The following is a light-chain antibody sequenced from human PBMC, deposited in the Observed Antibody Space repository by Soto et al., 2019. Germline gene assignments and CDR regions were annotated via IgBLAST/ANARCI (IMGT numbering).Light chain of an antibody. CDR3: QPYDSGLSGHWV. CDR2: DNT. J-gene: IGLJ3*02. V-gene: IGLV1-40*01. Sequence: QSVLTQPPSMSGAPGQRVTISCTGSSSNLGAGYDVHWYQRLPGAAPKLLIYDNTHRPSGVPNRFSGSNSGTSAALAITGVQAEDEADYYCQPYDSGLSGHWVFGGGTKLTVL. CDR1: SSNLGAGYD.